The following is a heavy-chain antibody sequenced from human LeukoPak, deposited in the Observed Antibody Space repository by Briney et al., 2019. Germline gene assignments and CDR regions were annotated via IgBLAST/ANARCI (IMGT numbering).Heavy chain of an antibody. CDR1: GDSISRDF. Sequence: PSETLSLTCTVTGDSISRDFWNWIRQPVGKELEWIGRIYTRGSTNHNPSLKSRATMAVDTSKNQISLNLISLTAADTAVYYCARGAAQFDPWGQGTLVTVSS. J-gene: IGHJ5*02. D-gene: IGHD6-13*01. V-gene: IGHV4-4*07. CDR2: IYTRGST. CDR3: ARGAAQFDP.